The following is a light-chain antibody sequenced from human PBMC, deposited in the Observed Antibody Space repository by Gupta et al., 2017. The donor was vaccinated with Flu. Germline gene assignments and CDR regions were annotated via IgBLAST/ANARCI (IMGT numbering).Light chain of an antibody. Sequence: SITISCTGTSSDVGSYNLVSWYQHHPGKAPKLMICEVSKRPSRVSDRFSGSKSGNTASLTISGLQAEDEADYYCCSYAGSSTFVFGTGTKVTVL. J-gene: IGLJ1*01. CDR2: EVS. CDR3: CSYAGSSTFV. V-gene: IGLV2-23*02. CDR1: SSDVGSYNL.